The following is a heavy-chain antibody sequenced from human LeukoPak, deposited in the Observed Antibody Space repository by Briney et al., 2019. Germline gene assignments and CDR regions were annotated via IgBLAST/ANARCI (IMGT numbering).Heavy chain of an antibody. V-gene: IGHV3-9*01. CDR2: INWNSGGV. D-gene: IGHD2-2*01. CDR1: GFTFYHYA. Sequence: GGSLRLSCAASGFTFYHYAMHWVRQAPGRGLEWVSGINWNSGGVGYADFLKGRFTISRDNAKNSLYLQMNSLRPEDTALYYCVKGFCSTITCYGLDPWGHGILVTVSS. J-gene: IGHJ5*02. CDR3: VKGFCSTITCYGLDP.